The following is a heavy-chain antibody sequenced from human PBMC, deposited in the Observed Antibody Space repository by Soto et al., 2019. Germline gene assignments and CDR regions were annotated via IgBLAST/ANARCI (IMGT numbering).Heavy chain of an antibody. CDR1: GDSISAYS. D-gene: IGHD5-12*01. CDR2: IHYNGNT. V-gene: IGHV4-59*01. CDR3: AREGNLGRWLQPLDF. J-gene: IGHJ4*02. Sequence: ASETLSLTCTFSGDSISAYSWSWVRQPPGKGLEWIGNIHYNGNTKYNPSLKSRVTMSLDTSKNQFSLRLISVTAADTAKYFCAREGNLGRWLQPLDFWGQGTLVTVSS.